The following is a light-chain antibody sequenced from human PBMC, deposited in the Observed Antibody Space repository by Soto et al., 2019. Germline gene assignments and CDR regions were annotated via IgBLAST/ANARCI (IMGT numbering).Light chain of an antibody. J-gene: IGKJ4*01. V-gene: IGKV3-20*01. CDR3: QQHVSSPFT. Sequence: EIVMTQSPATLSVSQGERATLSCRASRSLSSKLVWYQQKPGQAPRLLIYGASTRATGIPDRFSGSGSGTDFTLTISRLEPEDSAVYYCQQHVSSPFTFGGGTKVDIK. CDR2: GAS. CDR1: RSLSSK.